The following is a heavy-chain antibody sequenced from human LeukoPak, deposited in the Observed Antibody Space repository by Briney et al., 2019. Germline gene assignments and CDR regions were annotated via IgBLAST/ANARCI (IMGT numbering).Heavy chain of an antibody. D-gene: IGHD4-11*01. CDR3: ARDGNDYSNYGLLDY. CDR1: GFTFTGYA. Sequence: PGGSLRLSCAASGFTFTGYAMLWVRQAPGKGLEWVVMIWYDGSNKYYADSVKGRFTISRDNSKNTVYLQMNSLRAEDTAVYYCARDGNDYSNYGLLDYWGQGTLVTVSS. CDR2: IWYDGSNK. J-gene: IGHJ4*02. V-gene: IGHV3-33*08.